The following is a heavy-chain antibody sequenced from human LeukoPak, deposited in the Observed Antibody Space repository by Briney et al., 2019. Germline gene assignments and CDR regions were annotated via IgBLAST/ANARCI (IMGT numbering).Heavy chain of an antibody. CDR3: ARDLSGYLGYYYYGMDV. V-gene: IGHV6-1*01. CDR2: TYYRSKWYN. Sequence: SQTLSLTCAISGDSVSSNSAAWNWIRQSPSRGLEWPGRTYYRSKWYNDYAVSVKSRITINPDTSKNQFSLQLNSVTPEDTAVYYCARDLSGYLGYYYYGMDVWGQGTTVTVSS. D-gene: IGHD5-12*01. J-gene: IGHJ6*02. CDR1: GDSVSSNSAA.